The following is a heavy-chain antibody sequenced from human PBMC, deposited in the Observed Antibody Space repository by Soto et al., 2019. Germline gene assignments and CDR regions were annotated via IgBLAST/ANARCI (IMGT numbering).Heavy chain of an antibody. CDR2: INYSGST. J-gene: IGHJ5*02. Sequence: QVQLQQWGAGLLKPSETLSLTCAVYGGSFNSYYWSWIRQPPGKGLEWIGEINYSGSTNYNPSLKCRVTISVDTSKNQFSLKLSSVTAADTAVYYCARGHKQQLVLSGGSFDPWGQGTMVTVSS. CDR1: GGSFNSYY. CDR3: ARGHKQQLVLSGGSFDP. V-gene: IGHV4-34*01. D-gene: IGHD6-13*01.